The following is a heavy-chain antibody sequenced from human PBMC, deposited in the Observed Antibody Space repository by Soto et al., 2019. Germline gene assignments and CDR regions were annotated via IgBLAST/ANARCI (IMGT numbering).Heavy chain of an antibody. D-gene: IGHD1-1*01. V-gene: IGHV4-34*01. CDR2: INHSGST. Sequence: SENLSLTCAVYGGSFSGYYWSWIRQPPGKGLEWIGEINHSGSTNYNPSLKSRVTISVDTSKNQFSLKLSSVTAADTAVYYCARVPSRPLTADDQGDWIPSYAMDVWCPGPTVTGFS. CDR1: GGSFSGYY. CDR3: ARVPSRPLTADDQGDWIPSYAMDV. J-gene: IGHJ6*02.